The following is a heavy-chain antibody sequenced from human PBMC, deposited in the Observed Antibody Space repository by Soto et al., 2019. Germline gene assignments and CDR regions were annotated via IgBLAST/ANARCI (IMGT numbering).Heavy chain of an antibody. CDR1: GYSFTNYG. J-gene: IGHJ6*03. V-gene: IGHV1-18*01. CDR3: ARDRGVAPPVSGNTHYYYYMDV. D-gene: IGHD6-19*01. CDR2: ISAYNGNT. Sequence: QDQLVQSGVEVKKPGASVKVSCKASGYSFTNYGITWVRQAPGQGFEWMGWISAYNGNTKYAQKLQGRVTMTTDAATSTAYLELRSRTPDDTDVYYCARDRGVAPPVSGNTHYYYYMDVWGKGTTVTVSS.